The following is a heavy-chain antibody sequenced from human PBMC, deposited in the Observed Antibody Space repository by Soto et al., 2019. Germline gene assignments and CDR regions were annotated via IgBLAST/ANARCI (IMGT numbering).Heavy chain of an antibody. CDR3: AREYYGLLTGYYTDY. CDR2: ISGDGVTT. V-gene: IGHV3-74*01. D-gene: IGHD3-9*01. Sequence: EVQLVESGGDLVQRGGSLRLSCAASGFPFSSYWMHWVRHTPGKWLDWVARISGDGVTTYYADSVTGRFTVSRYNAKNTLSLQISGLRAEDTAVYYCAREYYGLLTGYYTDYCGQGTLVSVSS. CDR1: GFPFSSYW. J-gene: IGHJ4*02.